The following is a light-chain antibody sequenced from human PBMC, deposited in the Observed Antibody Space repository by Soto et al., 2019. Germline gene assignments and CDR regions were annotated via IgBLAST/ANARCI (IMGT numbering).Light chain of an antibody. Sequence: QSVLTQPPSASGSPGQSVTISCTGTSSDVGAYNYVSWYQQHPGKAPKLMISEVNKRPSGVPDRFSGSKSGNTASLTVSGLHPEDEADYYCSSYGGPNNSNYVFGTGTKVTVL. CDR3: SSYGGPNNSNYV. V-gene: IGLV2-8*01. CDR1: SSDVGAYNY. J-gene: IGLJ1*01. CDR2: EVN.